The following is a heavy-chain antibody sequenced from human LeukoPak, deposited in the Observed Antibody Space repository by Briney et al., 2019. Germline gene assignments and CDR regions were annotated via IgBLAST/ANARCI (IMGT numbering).Heavy chain of an antibody. V-gene: IGHV1-2*02. J-gene: IGHJ4*02. CDR1: GYTFTGYY. CDR2: INPNSGGT. Sequence: ASVTVSCKASGYTFTGYYMHWVRQAPGQGLEWMGWINPNSGGTNYAQKFQGRVIMTRDTSISTAYMELSRLRSDDTAVYYCARGSRELLVGSDYWGQGTLVTVSS. CDR3: ARGSRELLVGSDY. D-gene: IGHD3-10*01.